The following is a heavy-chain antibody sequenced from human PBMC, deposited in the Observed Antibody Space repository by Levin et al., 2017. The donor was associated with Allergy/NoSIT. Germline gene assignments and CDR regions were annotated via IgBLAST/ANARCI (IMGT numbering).Heavy chain of an antibody. CDR3: ARRAYGLGSDLFDP. V-gene: IGHV4-39*01. CDR2: IYYSGST. J-gene: IGHJ5*02. D-gene: IGHD3-10*01. Sequence: SETLSLTCTVSGGSISSSSHYWGWIRQPPGKGLEWIVSIYYSGSTDYNPSLKSRVTISVETSKNQFSLKMSSVTAADTAVYYCARRAYGLGSDLFDPWGQGTLVTVSS. CDR1: GGSISSSSHY.